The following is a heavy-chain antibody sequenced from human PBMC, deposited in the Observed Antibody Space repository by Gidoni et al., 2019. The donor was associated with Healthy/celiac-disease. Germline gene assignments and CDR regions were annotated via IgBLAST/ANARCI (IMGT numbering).Heavy chain of an antibody. CDR1: GYTFTSYA. CDR3: ARCYGDYPFDY. CDR2: INAGNGYT. Sequence: QVQLVQSGAEVKKPGASVKVSCKASGYTFTSYAIHWVRQAPGQRLEWVGWINAGNGYTKYSQKFQGRVTITRDTSASTAYMELRSLRSEDTAVYYCARCYGDYPFDYWGQGTLVTVSS. V-gene: IGHV1-3*01. D-gene: IGHD4-17*01. J-gene: IGHJ4*02.